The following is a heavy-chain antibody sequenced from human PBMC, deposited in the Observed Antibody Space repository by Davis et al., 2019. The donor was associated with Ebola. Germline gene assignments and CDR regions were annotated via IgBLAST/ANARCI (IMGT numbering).Heavy chain of an antibody. CDR2: IYTGDSDT. V-gene: IGHV5-51*01. J-gene: IGHJ3*02. D-gene: IGHD1-20*01. CDR1: GNTFTSHW. Sequence: GESLKISCKDSGNTFTSHWIAWVRQMPGKGLEWMGLIYTGDSDTRYSPSFRGQVTISADKSIRTAYLQWSGLKASDTAMYYCASLRKTITGMDDAFDIWGQGTMVTVSS. CDR3: ASLRKTITGMDDAFDI.